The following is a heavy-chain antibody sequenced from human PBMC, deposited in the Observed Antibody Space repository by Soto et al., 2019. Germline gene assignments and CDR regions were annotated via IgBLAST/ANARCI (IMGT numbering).Heavy chain of an antibody. D-gene: IGHD2-2*02. CDR2: ISYDGSNN. V-gene: IGHV3-30*18. Sequence: GGSMRVSCAASVFTFISYGMHWVRQGPGRGLGWVAVISYDGSNNYYADSVKGRFTISRDNSKNTPYLQMNSLRAEDTAVYYCAKEARTPAAIGEYYHYYGMDVWGQGTTVTVSS. J-gene: IGHJ6*02. CDR1: VFTFISYG. CDR3: AKEARTPAAIGEYYHYYGMDV.